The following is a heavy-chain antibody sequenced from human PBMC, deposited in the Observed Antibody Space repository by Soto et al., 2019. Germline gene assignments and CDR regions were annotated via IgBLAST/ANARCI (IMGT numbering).Heavy chain of an antibody. V-gene: IGHV4-30-4*01. Sequence: QVQLQESGPGLVKPSQTLSLTCTVSGGSISSGDYYWSWIRQPPGKGLEWIGYIYYSGSTYYNPSLKGRVTISVDTSKNQFSLKLSSVTAADTAVYYCARDFRMHWGPLAFSKPPSAYGMDVWGQGTTVTVSS. CDR3: ARDFRMHWGPLAFSKPPSAYGMDV. CDR2: IYYSGST. D-gene: IGHD7-27*01. CDR1: GGSISSGDYY. J-gene: IGHJ6*02.